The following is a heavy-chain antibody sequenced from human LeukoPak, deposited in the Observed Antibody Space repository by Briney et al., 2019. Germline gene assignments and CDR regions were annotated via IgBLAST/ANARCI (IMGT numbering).Heavy chain of an antibody. J-gene: IGHJ4*02. V-gene: IGHV3-33*05. CDR1: GFTFSSYG. D-gene: IGHD1-26*01. CDR2: ISYDGSNK. CDR3: AKYSGSYYYPPNWDS. Sequence: TGRSLRLSCAASGFTFSSYGMHWVRQAPGKGLEWVAVISYDGSNKYYADSVKGRFTISRDNSKNTLYLQMNSLRAEDTAVYFCAKYSGSYYYPPNWDSWGQGTLVTVSS.